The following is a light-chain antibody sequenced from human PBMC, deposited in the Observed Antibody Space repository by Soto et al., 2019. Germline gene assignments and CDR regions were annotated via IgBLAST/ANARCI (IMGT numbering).Light chain of an antibody. V-gene: IGLV3-21*04. Sequence: SYELTQPPSVSVAPEKTARLTCRGDNIGSKRVHWYRQKPGQAPVLVIYYDSDRPSGIPERFSGSNSGNTATMTINRVEAXXXXXXXXQVWDITTDHYVFGTGTKVTV. CDR2: YDS. CDR3: QVWDITTDHYV. J-gene: IGLJ1*01. CDR1: NIGSKR.